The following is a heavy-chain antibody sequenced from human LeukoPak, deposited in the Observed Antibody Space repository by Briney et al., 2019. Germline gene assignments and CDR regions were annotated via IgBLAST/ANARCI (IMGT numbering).Heavy chain of an antibody. J-gene: IGHJ3*02. V-gene: IGHV3-53*01. Sequence: GGSLSLSCAASGFTVSSNYMSWVRQAPGKRLEWVSVIYSGGSTYYADSVKGRFTVSRDNSKNMLYLQMNSLRAEDTAVYYCARENYYDSSGLDTFDIWGQGTMVTVSS. CDR2: IYSGGST. CDR1: GFTVSSNY. D-gene: IGHD3-22*01. CDR3: ARENYYDSSGLDTFDI.